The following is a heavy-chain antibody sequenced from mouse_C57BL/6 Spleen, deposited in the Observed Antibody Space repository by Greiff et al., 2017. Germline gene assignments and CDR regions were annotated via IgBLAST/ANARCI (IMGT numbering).Heavy chain of an antibody. Sequence: VKLMESGPGLVAPSQSLSITCTVSGFSLTSYGVDWVRQSPGKGLEWLGVIWGVGSTNYNSALKSSLCISKDNSKSQVYLKMNSLQTDDTAMYYCASRVRRGGAWFAYWGQGTLVTVSA. D-gene: IGHD2-14*01. J-gene: IGHJ3*01. CDR1: GFSLTSYG. V-gene: IGHV2-6*01. CDR2: IWGVGST. CDR3: ASRVRRGGAWFAY.